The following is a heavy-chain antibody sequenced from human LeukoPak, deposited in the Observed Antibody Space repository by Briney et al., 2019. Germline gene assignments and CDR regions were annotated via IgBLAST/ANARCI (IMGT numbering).Heavy chain of an antibody. J-gene: IGHJ5*02. CDR2: ISYDGSNK. CDR3: ANMGLGYCSSTSCYQSSNWFDP. CDR1: GFTFSSYA. V-gene: IGHV3-30-3*01. D-gene: IGHD2-2*01. Sequence: HPGGSLRLSCAASGFTFSSYAMHWVRQAPGKGLEWVAVISYDGSNKYYADSVKGRFTISRDNSKNTLYLQMNSLRAEDTAVYYCANMGLGYCSSTSCYQSSNWFDPWGQGTLVTVSS.